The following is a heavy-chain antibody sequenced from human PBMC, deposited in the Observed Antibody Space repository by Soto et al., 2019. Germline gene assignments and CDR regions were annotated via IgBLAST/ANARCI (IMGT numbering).Heavy chain of an antibody. D-gene: IGHD2-15*01. V-gene: IGHV3-23*01. Sequence: GGSLRLSCAASGCTFSSYAMSWVRQAPGKGLEWVSAISGSGGSTYYADSVKGRFTISRDNSKNTLYLQMNSLRAEDTAVYYCAKDRSGGGSCYDYWGQGTLVTVSS. CDR3: AKDRSGGGSCYDY. CDR1: GCTFSSYA. CDR2: ISGSGGST. J-gene: IGHJ4*02.